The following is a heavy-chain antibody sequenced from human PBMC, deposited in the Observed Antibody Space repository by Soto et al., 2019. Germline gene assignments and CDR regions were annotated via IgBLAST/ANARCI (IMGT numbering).Heavy chain of an antibody. V-gene: IGHV3-74*01. CDR2: INSDGSST. CDR1: GFTFSSYW. J-gene: IGHJ3*02. D-gene: IGHD5-12*01. CDR3: ARVRREYTSGPSDAFDI. Sequence: GGSLRLSCAASGFTFSSYWMHWVRQAPGKGLVWVSRINSDGSSTSYADSVKGRFTISRDNAKNTLYLQMNSLRAEDTAVYYCARVRREYTSGPSDAFDIWGQGTMVTVSS.